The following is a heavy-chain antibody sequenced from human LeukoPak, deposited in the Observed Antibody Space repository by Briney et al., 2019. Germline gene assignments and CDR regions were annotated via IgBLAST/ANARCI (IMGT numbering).Heavy chain of an antibody. Sequence: GRSLRLSCAASGFTFDDYAMHWVRQAPGKGLEWVSGISWNSGSIGYADSVKGRFTISRDNAKNSLYLQMNSLRAEDTALYCCAKGRGSYPSFDYWGQGTLVTVSS. CDR3: AKGRGSYPSFDY. CDR2: ISWNSGSI. CDR1: GFTFDDYA. D-gene: IGHD1-26*01. V-gene: IGHV3-9*01. J-gene: IGHJ4*02.